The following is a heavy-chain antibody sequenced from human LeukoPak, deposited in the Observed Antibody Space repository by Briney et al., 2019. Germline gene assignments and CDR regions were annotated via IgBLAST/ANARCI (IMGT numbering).Heavy chain of an antibody. CDR3: ARGVLPIEVAGTLDY. V-gene: IGHV1-18*04. Sequence: ASVKVSCKASGYMFTNYGISWVRQAPGQGLEWMGWISAYNGNTNYAQKLQGRVTMTTDTYTSTAYMELRSLRSDDTAVYYCARGVLPIEVAGTLDYWGQGTLVSVCS. J-gene: IGHJ4*02. CDR1: GYMFTNYG. CDR2: ISAYNGNT. D-gene: IGHD6-19*01.